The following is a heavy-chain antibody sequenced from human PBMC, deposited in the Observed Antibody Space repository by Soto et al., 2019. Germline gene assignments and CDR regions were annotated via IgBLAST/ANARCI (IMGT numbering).Heavy chain of an antibody. D-gene: IGHD3-3*01. J-gene: IGHJ4*02. CDR2: IHHSGGT. Sequence: QVQLQESGSGLVKPSQSLSLTCTVSGVSLNTADTWWSWVRQPPNKGLEWIAEIHHSGGTNYNPSLMSRATISVDNSKNQFSLKLISATAADTAVYYCVRNGYYSLDYWGQGTLVSVSS. V-gene: IGHV4-4*02. CDR1: GVSLNTADTW. CDR3: VRNGYYSLDY.